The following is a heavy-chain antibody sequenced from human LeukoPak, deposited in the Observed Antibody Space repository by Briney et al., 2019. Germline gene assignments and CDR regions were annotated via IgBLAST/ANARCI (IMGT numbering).Heavy chain of an antibody. V-gene: IGHV1-69*01. CDR2: IIPIFGTA. D-gene: IGHD2-2*01. CDR3: ARAHGSPYIVVVPAAHYYYYGMDV. Sequence: SVRVSCKASGGTFSSYAISWVRQAPGQGLEWMGGIIPIFGTANYAQKFQGRVTITADESTSTAYMELSSLRSEDTAVYYCARAHGSPYIVVVPAAHYYYYGMDVWGQGTTVTVSS. J-gene: IGHJ6*02. CDR1: GGTFSSYA.